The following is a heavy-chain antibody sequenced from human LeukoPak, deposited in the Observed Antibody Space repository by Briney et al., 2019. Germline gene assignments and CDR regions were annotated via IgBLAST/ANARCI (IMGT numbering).Heavy chain of an antibody. Sequence: SETLSLTCTVSGGSISSYYWSWIRQPPGKGLEWIGYIYYSGSTNYNPSLKSRVTISVDTSKNQFSLKLSSVTAADTAVYYCARMSTAAGTGLFDYWGQGTLATVSS. J-gene: IGHJ4*02. CDR3: ARMSTAAGTGLFDY. CDR1: GGSISSYY. CDR2: IYYSGST. D-gene: IGHD6-13*01. V-gene: IGHV4-59*01.